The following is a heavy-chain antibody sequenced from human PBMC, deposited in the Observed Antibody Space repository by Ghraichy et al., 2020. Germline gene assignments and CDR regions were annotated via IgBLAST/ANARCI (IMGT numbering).Heavy chain of an antibody. D-gene: IGHD2-15*01. J-gene: IGHJ5*02. CDR1: GFSFSNFA. Sequence: GGSLRLSCAGSGFSFSNFAMSWVRQTPGKGLEWVSYISGTGDATYYADSVKGRFTISRDNSKNTLYLQMKSLRAEDTAVYFCASGGSGGSWAWGQGTLVTVSS. CDR2: ISGTGDAT. V-gene: IGHV3-23*01. CDR3: ASGGSGGSWA.